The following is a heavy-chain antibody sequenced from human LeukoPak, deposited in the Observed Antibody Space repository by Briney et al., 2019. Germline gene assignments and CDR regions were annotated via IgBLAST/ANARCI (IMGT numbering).Heavy chain of an antibody. Sequence: DPGGSLRLSCAASGFTVGSNYMSWVRQAPGKGLEWVSVIYSGGSTYYADSVKGRFTISRDNSKNTLYLQMNSLRAEDSALYYCTRDMQGSRLYLVGSQNDWGQGTLVTVSS. D-gene: IGHD1-26*01. CDR3: TRDMQGSRLYLVGSQND. J-gene: IGHJ4*02. CDR2: IYSGGST. V-gene: IGHV3-66*01. CDR1: GFTVGSNY.